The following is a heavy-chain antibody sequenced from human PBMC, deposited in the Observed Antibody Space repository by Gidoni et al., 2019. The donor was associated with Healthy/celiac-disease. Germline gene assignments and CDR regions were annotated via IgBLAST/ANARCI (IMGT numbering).Heavy chain of an antibody. V-gene: IGHV3-23*01. CDR2: ISGSGGST. CDR3: AKGVAARPGAAGY. J-gene: IGHJ4*02. CDR1: GFTFSSYA. D-gene: IGHD6-6*01. Sequence: EVQLLESGGGLVQPGGSLRLSCAASGFTFSSYAMSWVRQAPGKGLGWFSAISGSGGSTYYADSVKGRFTISRDNSKNTLYLQMNSLRAEDTAVYYCAKGVAARPGAAGYWGQGTLVTVSS.